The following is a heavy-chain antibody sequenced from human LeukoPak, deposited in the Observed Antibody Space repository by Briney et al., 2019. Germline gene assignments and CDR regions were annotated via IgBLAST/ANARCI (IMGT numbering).Heavy chain of an antibody. Sequence: PSETLSLTCAVYGGSFSGYYWSWIRQPPGKGLEWIGEINHSGNTNYNPSLKSRVTISVDTSKNQFSLKLSSVTAADTAVYYCASGYDSSGYFYWGQGTLVTVSS. CDR1: GGSFSGYY. D-gene: IGHD3-22*01. CDR3: ASGYDSSGYFY. V-gene: IGHV4-34*01. CDR2: INHSGNT. J-gene: IGHJ4*02.